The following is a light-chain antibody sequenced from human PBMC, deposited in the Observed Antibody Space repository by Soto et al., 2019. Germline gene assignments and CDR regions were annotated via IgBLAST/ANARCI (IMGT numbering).Light chain of an antibody. Sequence: DIQMTQSPSTLSASVGDRVTITCRASQSIGRFLAWYQHQPGKAPKLLIYDASTLESGVPSRFSGTGSGTEFPFSLTRLQPEDFGTYYCQQCYMGWTFGQGTKVDFK. V-gene: IGKV1-5*01. CDR2: DAS. CDR3: QQCYMGWT. CDR1: QSIGRF. J-gene: IGKJ1*01.